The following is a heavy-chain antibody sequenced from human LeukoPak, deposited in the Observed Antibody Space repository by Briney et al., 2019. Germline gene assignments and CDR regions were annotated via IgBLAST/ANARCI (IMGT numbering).Heavy chain of an antibody. CDR2: IDWNGDT. V-gene: IGHV3-20*04. CDR3: ARRAMIVVATPAVDY. D-gene: IGHD3-22*01. CDR1: GFTFDVYG. J-gene: IGHJ4*02. Sequence: GGSLRLSCAASGFTFDVYGMSWVRQTPGKGLEWVSGIDWNGDTGYADSVKGRFTISRNNAKNSLYLQMNSLRAEDAALYYCARRAMIVVATPAVDYWGQGTLVTVSS.